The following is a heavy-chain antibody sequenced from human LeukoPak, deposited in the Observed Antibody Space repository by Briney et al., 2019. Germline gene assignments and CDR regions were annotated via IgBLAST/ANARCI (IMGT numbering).Heavy chain of an antibody. CDR1: GFTFSNYG. Sequence: PGGSLRLSCAASGFTFSNYGIHWVRQAPGKGLEWVAVISYDATNKYYRDSVKGRFTISRDNSKNTLYLQMNSLRAEDTAVYYCARDRDYYYYGMDVWGQGTTVTVSS. J-gene: IGHJ6*02. V-gene: IGHV3-30*03. CDR3: ARDRDYYYYGMDV. CDR2: ISYDATNK.